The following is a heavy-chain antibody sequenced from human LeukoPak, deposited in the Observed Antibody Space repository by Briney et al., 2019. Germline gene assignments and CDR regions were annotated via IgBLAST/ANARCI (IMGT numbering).Heavy chain of an antibody. D-gene: IGHD3-10*01. J-gene: IGHJ6*03. CDR1: GGSISSYY. CDR2: INHSGST. Sequence: SETPSLTCTVSGGSISSYYWSWIRQPPGKGLEWIGEINHSGSTNYNPSLKSRVTISVDTSKNQFSLKLSSVTAADTAVYYCARRPKKITMVRGVIITGYYYMDVWGKGTTVTISS. V-gene: IGHV4-34*01. CDR3: ARRPKKITMVRGVIITGYYYMDV.